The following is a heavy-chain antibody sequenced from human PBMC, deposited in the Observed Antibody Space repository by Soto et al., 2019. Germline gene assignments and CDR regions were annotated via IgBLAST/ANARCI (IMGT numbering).Heavy chain of an antibody. CDR1: GFTFSNAW. V-gene: IGHV3-15*01. CDR3: TTDLAPVTTDRELPDY. D-gene: IGHD4-17*01. J-gene: IGHJ4*02. Sequence: GGSLRLSCAASGFTFSNAWMSWVRQAPGKGLEWVGRIKSKTDGGTTDYAAPVKGRFTISRDDSKNTLYLQMNSLKTEDTAVYYCTTDLAPVTTDRELPDYWGQGTLVTVSS. CDR2: IKSKTDGGTT.